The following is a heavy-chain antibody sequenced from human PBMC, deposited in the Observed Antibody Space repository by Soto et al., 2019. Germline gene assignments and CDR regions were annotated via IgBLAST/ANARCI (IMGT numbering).Heavy chain of an antibody. D-gene: IGHD6-19*01. CDR2: INTSGSAT. V-gene: IGHV1-46*03. CDR3: VRDGEGQWQCVGSTFDF. CDR1: GYTFTNHY. Sequence: QVQVVQSGAEVKKPGASVKVSCKASGYTFTNHYIHWVRQAPGLGLAWTGIINTSGSATSYAQKFQDRVDMTRDTSTSTVYMELSSLRSEDTAVYYCVRDGEGQWQCVGSTFDFWGPGTMVAVSS. J-gene: IGHJ3*01.